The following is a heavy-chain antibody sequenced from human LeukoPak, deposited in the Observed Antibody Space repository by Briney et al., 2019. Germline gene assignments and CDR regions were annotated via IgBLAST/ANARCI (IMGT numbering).Heavy chain of an antibody. J-gene: IGHJ4*02. CDR2: IYPGDSDT. D-gene: IGHD3-10*01. V-gene: IGHV5-51*01. CDR1: GYSFTSYW. Sequence: GESLKISCKGSGYSFTSYWIGWVRQIPGKGLEWMGIIYPGDSDTRYSPSFQGQVTISADKSISTAYLQWSSLKASDTAMYYCASSYGSGSYYGAPFDYWGQGTLVTVSS. CDR3: ASSYGSGSYYGAPFDY.